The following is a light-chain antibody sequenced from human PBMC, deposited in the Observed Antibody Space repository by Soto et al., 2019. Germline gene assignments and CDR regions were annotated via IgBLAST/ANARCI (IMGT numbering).Light chain of an antibody. Sequence: DIQMTQSPSTLSGSVGDRVTITCRASQTISSWLAWYQQKPGKAPKLLIYKASTLEFGVPSRFSGSGSGTEFTLTISSLQPDDFAVYYCQQYDASLWTFGQGTKVDIK. CDR2: KAS. V-gene: IGKV1-5*03. CDR1: QTISSW. CDR3: QQYDASLWT. J-gene: IGKJ1*01.